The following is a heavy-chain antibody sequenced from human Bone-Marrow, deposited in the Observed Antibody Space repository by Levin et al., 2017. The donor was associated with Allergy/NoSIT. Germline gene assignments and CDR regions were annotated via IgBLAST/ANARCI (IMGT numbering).Heavy chain of an antibody. CDR2: IYYSGST. CDR1: GGSISSYY. CDR3: ARGGYYDSSGYYSRLSPRFDP. V-gene: IGHV4-59*01. D-gene: IGHD3-22*01. J-gene: IGHJ5*02. Sequence: SETLSLTCTVSGGSISSYYWSWIRQPPGKGLEWIGYIYYSGSTNYNPSLKSRVTISVDTSKNQFSLKLSSVTAADTAVYYCARGGYYDSSGYYSRLSPRFDPWGQGTLVTVSS.